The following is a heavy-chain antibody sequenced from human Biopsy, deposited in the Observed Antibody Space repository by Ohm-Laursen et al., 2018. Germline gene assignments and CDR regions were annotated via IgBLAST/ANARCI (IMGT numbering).Heavy chain of an antibody. CDR1: GGSISSYY. J-gene: IGHJ4*02. Sequence: SETLSLTCTVSGGSISSYYWNWIRQPAGKGLEWIGRIYTSGSTNFNPSLKSRVTMSIDTSKNQFSLRLSSVTAADTAVYHCARAAFGPFDSWGQGAPVTVSS. CDR2: IYTSGST. D-gene: IGHD3-16*01. V-gene: IGHV4-4*07. CDR3: ARAAFGPFDS.